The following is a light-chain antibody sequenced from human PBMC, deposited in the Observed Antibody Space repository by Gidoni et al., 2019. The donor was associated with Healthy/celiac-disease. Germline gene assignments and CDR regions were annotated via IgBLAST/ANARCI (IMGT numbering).Light chain of an antibody. CDR1: QSLLHSDGKTY. J-gene: IGKJ5*01. CDR3: MQSIQLPIT. CDR2: EVS. V-gene: IGKV2D-29*01. Sequence: DIVMTLTPLSLSVTPGQPASISCKSSQSLLHSDGKTYLYWYLQNPGQTPQRLIVEVSNRFSGVPDRFSGSGSGRDFTLKISRVEAEDVGVYYCMQSIQLPITFXQXTRLEIK.